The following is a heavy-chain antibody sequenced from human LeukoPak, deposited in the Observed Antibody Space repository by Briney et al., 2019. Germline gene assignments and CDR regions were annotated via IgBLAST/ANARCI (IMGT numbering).Heavy chain of an antibody. CDR2: ISGSGGDT. CDR3: AKGRYCSAGSCYGWHAFDI. J-gene: IGHJ3*02. CDR1: GFTFSAYA. D-gene: IGHD2-15*01. V-gene: IGHV3-23*01. Sequence: TGGSLRLSCAASGFTFSAYAMGWVRQAPGKGLEWGSAISGSGGDTYYAEFVKGRFTISRANSKNTLYLQMNSRRDEDTAVHYCAKGRYCSAGSCYGWHAFDIWGQGTMVTVSS.